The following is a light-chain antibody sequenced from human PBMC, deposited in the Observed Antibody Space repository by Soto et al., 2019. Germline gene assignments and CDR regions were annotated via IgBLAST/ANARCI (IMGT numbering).Light chain of an antibody. Sequence: DIQMTQSPSSLSASVGDRVTITCQASQDISNYLNWYQQKPGKAPKLLIYDASNLETGVPSRFSGSGSGTDFNFNISSLQPEDIATYYCQQYDNLPPFTFGPGTKVDIK. CDR1: QDISNY. V-gene: IGKV1-33*01. CDR3: QQYDNLPPFT. CDR2: DAS. J-gene: IGKJ3*01.